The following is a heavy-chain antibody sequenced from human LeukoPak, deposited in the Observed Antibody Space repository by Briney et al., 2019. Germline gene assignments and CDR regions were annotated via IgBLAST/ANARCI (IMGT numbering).Heavy chain of an antibody. CDR2: IYDSGST. V-gene: IGHV4-30-4*08. CDR1: GGSISSGGYY. Sequence: PSQTLSPTCTVSGGSISSGGYYWSWIRQHPGKGLEWIGYIYDSGSTYYNPSLKSRVTISVDTSKNQFSLKLSSVTAADMAVYYCARNFDWLFNFGYWGQGTLVTVSS. CDR3: ARNFDWLFNFGY. D-gene: IGHD3-9*01. J-gene: IGHJ4*02.